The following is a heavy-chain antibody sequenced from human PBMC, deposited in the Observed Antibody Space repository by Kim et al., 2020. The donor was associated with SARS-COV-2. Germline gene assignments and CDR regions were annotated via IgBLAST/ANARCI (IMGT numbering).Heavy chain of an antibody. CDR1: GFTFDDYT. Sequence: GGSLRLSCAASGFTFDDYTMHWVRQAPGKGLEWVSLISWDGGSTYYADSVKCRFTISRDNSKNSLYLQMNSLRTEDTALYYCAKGYYGSGSYSYFDYWGQGTLVTVSS. D-gene: IGHD3-10*01. CDR3: AKGYYGSGSYSYFDY. V-gene: IGHV3-43*01. CDR2: ISWDGGST. J-gene: IGHJ4*02.